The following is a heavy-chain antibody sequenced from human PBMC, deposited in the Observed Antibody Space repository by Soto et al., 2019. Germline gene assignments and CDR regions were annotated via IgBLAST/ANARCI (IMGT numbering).Heavy chain of an antibody. CDR1: GYTLTNSD. J-gene: IGHJ4*02. D-gene: IGHD2-15*01. Sequence: ASVKVSCKASGYTLTNSDINWVRQAPGQGLEWMGWMNPDSGHAAYAQKFQGRVTLTTSTSTSTVYMEMRSLGSEDTAVYYCARRPHCSGGICYYGLDNWGQGTLVTVYS. CDR2: MNPDSGHA. V-gene: IGHV1-8*01. CDR3: ARRPHCSGGICYYGLDN.